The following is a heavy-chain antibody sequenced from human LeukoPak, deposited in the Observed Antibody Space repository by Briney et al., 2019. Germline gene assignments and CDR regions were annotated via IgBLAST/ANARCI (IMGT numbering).Heavy chain of an antibody. Sequence: SETLSLTCTVSGGSISSGGYYWSWIRQHPGKGLEWIGYIYYSGSTYYNPSLKSRVTISVDTSKSQFSLKLSSVTAADTAVYYCARRGYDILTGYLDYWGQGSLVTVSS. CDR2: IYYSGST. D-gene: IGHD3-9*01. CDR1: GGSISSGGYY. V-gene: IGHV4-31*03. CDR3: ARRGYDILTGYLDY. J-gene: IGHJ4*02.